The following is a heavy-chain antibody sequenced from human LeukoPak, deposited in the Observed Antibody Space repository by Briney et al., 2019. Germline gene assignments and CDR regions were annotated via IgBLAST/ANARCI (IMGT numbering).Heavy chain of an antibody. J-gene: IGHJ4*02. Sequence: GGSLRLSCAASGFTFSSYSMNWVRQAPGKGLEWVSSISSSSCYIYYADSVKGRFTISRDNSKNTLYLQMNSLRAEDTAVYYCAKDRSLRFLEWLDWGQGTLVTVSS. V-gene: IGHV3-21*04. CDR2: ISSSSCYI. D-gene: IGHD3-3*01. CDR1: GFTFSSYS. CDR3: AKDRSLRFLEWLD.